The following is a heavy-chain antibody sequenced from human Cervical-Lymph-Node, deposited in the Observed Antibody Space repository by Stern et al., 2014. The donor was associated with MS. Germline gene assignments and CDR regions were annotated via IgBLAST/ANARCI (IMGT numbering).Heavy chain of an antibody. CDR3: ARLYGSAFDY. CDR2: IYYSGHT. CDR1: GGSISSSSYY. J-gene: IGHJ4*02. Sequence: QVQLQESGPGLVKPSETLSLTCTVSGGSISSSSYYWGWIRQPPGKGLEWIGNIYYSGHTYYNPSLESRVTISVDTSKNQFYLRMTSVTAADTAVYFCARLYGSAFDYWGQGSLVTVSS. D-gene: IGHD3-10*01. V-gene: IGHV4-39*01.